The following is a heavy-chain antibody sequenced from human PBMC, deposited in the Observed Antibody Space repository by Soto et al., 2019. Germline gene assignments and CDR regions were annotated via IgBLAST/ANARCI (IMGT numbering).Heavy chain of an antibody. CDR2: MNPNSGNT. CDR3: ARGTIAARRGDWFDP. CDR1: GYTFTSYD. Sequence: ASVKVSCKXSGYTFTSYDINWVRQATGQGLEWMGWMNPNSGNTGYAQKFQGRVTMTRNTSISTAYMELSSLRSEDTAVYYCARGTIAARRGDWFDPWGQGTLVTVSS. V-gene: IGHV1-8*01. D-gene: IGHD6-6*01. J-gene: IGHJ5*02.